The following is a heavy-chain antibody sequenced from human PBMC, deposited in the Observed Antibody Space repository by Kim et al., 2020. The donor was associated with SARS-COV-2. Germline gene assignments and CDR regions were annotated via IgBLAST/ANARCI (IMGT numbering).Heavy chain of an antibody. J-gene: IGHJ4*02. CDR3: ARDSYISPVPDY. D-gene: IGHD2-2*01. V-gene: IGHV1-69*04. Sequence: NYAQQCQGRVTITADKSTSPAYMELSSLRSEDTAVYYCARDSYISPVPDYWGQGTLVTVSS.